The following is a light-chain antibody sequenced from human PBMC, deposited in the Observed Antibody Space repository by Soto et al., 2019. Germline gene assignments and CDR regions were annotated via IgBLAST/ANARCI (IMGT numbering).Light chain of an antibody. CDR3: DTWDDNMSGHV. V-gene: IGLV1-47*01. J-gene: IGLJ1*01. CDR2: RNN. CDR1: SSNIKTNY. Sequence: QSVLTQPPSASGTPGQRVAISCSGSSSNIKTNYVHWYQHLPGMGPKLLIYRNNQRPSGVPDRFSASKSGTSASLVISGLRSEDEADYYCDTWDDNMSGHVFGTGTKLTVL.